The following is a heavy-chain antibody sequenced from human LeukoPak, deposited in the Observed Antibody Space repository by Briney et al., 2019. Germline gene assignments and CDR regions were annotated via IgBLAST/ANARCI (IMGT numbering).Heavy chain of an antibody. CDR2: IYHSGST. V-gene: IGHV4-4*02. Sequence: SETLSLTCAVSGGSIRSSNWWSWVRQPPGKGLEWIGEIYHSGSTNYNPSLKSRVTISADKSKNQFSLKLTSVTAADTAVYYCARELWGYSYGSGTGSSHYYYYMDVWGKGTTVTVSS. CDR3: ARELWGYSYGSGTGSSHYYYYMDV. CDR1: GGSIRSSNW. D-gene: IGHD5-18*01. J-gene: IGHJ6*03.